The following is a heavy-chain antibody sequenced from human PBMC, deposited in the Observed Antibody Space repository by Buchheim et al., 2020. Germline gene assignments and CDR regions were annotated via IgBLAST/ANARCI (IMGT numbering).Heavy chain of an antibody. CDR3: ARDSADIVVVVAATRANGMDV. CDR1: GYTFTSYD. CDR2: MNPNSGNT. V-gene: IGHV1-8*01. Sequence: QVQLVQSGAEVKKPGASVKVSCKASGYTFTSYDINWVRQATGQGLEWMGWMNPNSGNTGYAQKFQGRVTMTRNTSISTAYMELSSLRSEDTAVYYCARDSADIVVVVAATRANGMDVWGQGTT. D-gene: IGHD2-15*01. J-gene: IGHJ6*02.